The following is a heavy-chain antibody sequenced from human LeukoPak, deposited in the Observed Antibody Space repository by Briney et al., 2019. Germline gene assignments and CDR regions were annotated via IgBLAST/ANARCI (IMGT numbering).Heavy chain of an antibody. D-gene: IGHD6-13*01. CDR2: IYYSGST. Sequence: PSETLSLTCTVSGGSISCYYWSWIRQPPGKGLEWIGYIYYSGSTNYNPSLKSRVTISVDTSKNQFSLKLSSVTAADTAVYYCARDGGYSSSWYGAFDIWGQGTMVTVSS. CDR3: ARDGGYSSSWYGAFDI. J-gene: IGHJ3*02. V-gene: IGHV4-59*01. CDR1: GGSISCYY.